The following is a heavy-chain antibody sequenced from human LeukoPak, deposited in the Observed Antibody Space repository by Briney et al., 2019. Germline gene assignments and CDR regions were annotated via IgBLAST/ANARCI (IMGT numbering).Heavy chain of an antibody. J-gene: IGHJ4*02. CDR3: AKDQQGWPDIFDY. Sequence: PGGSLRLSCAASGFTFSSYAMSWVRQAPGKGLEWVSAISGSGGSTYYADPVKGRFTISRDNSKNTLYLQMNSLRAEDTAVYYCAKDQQGWPDIFDYWGQGTLVTVSS. V-gene: IGHV3-23*01. CDR1: GFTFSSYA. D-gene: IGHD3-9*01. CDR2: ISGSGGST.